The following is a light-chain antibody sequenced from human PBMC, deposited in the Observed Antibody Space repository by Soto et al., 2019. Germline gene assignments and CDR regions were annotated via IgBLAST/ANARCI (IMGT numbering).Light chain of an antibody. CDR1: QSVLDSSNNRNY. CDR2: WAS. V-gene: IGKV4-1*01. J-gene: IGKJ5*01. CDR3: QQYYSTSSIT. Sequence: DIVMTQSPASLAVSLGERATINCESSQSVLDSSNNRNYLAWYQQKPGQPPKLLIYWASTRESGVPGRFRGSGSGTDFTLTINSLQAEDVAVYYCQQYYSTSSITFGQGTRLEIK.